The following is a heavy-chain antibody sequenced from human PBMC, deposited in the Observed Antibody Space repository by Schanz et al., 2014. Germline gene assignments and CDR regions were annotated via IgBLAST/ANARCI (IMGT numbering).Heavy chain of an antibody. Sequence: EVQLVESGGGLVKPGGSLRLSCTASRLIFGTYSMNWIRQTPKGLEWVSSINSRSNFIYYADSVKGRFTISRDNAKNSLYLQMNSLRAEDTAVYYCAGALATIRAESFEIWGHGTMVAVS. V-gene: IGHV3-21*01. CDR1: RLIFGTYS. CDR2: INSRSNFI. D-gene: IGHD5-12*01. J-gene: IGHJ3*02. CDR3: AGALATIRAESFEI.